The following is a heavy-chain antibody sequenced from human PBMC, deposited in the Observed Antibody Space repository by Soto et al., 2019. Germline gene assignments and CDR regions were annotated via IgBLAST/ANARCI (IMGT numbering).Heavy chain of an antibody. CDR1: GFTVSSNY. V-gene: IGHV3-66*01. CDR3: ARAPTFYYFDY. Sequence: GGSLRLSCAASGFTVSSNYMSWVRQAPGKGLEWVSVIYSGGSTYYADSVKGRFTISRDNSKNTLYLQMNSLRAEDTAVYYCARAPTFYYFDYWGQGTLVTVSS. CDR2: IYSGGST. J-gene: IGHJ4*02. D-gene: IGHD3-16*01.